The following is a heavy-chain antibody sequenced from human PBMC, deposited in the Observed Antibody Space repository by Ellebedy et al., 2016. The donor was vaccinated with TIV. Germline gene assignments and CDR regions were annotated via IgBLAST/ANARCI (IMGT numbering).Heavy chain of an antibody. CDR3: ARMDHRGSGWYFDY. D-gene: IGHD6-19*01. CDR1: GFTFRNYW. Sequence: LSLTXXASGFTFRNYWMSWVRPAPGKGLEWVANIKPDGSEKYYVDSVKGRFTISRDNAKNSLYLQMNSLRAEDTAVYYCARMDHRGSGWYFDYWGQGTLVTVSS. CDR2: IKPDGSEK. V-gene: IGHV3-7*03. J-gene: IGHJ4*02.